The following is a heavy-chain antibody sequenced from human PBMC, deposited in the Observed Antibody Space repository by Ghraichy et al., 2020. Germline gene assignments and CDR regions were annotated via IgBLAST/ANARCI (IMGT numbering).Heavy chain of an antibody. CDR1: GDSITSGNYY. J-gene: IGHJ6*03. CDR3: ARDQRGWQNAFFFYYTDV. CDR2: IYSTRTT. D-gene: IGHD5-24*01. Sequence: LSLTCTISGDSITSGNYYWSWIRQPAGKGLEWIGRIYSTRTTNSNPSLKSRVTLSVDTSKNQFSLKMTSVTAADTAMYYCARDQRGWQNAFFFYYTDVWGKGTTVTVSS. V-gene: IGHV4-61*02.